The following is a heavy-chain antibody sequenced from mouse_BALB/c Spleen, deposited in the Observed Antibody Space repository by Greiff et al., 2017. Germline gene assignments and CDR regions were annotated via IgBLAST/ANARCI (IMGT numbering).Heavy chain of an antibody. J-gene: IGHJ1*01. CDR3: ASFMDWYFGV. D-gene: IGHD1-1*01. V-gene: IGHV7-3*02. CDR2: IRNKATGYTT. Sequence: EVQLVESGGGLVQPGGSLRLSCATSGFTFPAYYMSWVRQPPGKALEWLGFIRNKATGYTTEYSASVKGRFTISRDNSQSILYLQMNTLRAEDSATYYWASFMDWYFGVGGAGTTDTVAS. CDR1: GFTFPAYY.